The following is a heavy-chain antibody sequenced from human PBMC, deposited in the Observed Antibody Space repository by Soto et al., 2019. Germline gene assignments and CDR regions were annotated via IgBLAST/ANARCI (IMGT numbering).Heavy chain of an antibody. D-gene: IGHD6-6*01. V-gene: IGHV3-7*01. CDR1: GFTFSSYW. CDR3: AREGAARLLRSGGIDY. J-gene: IGHJ4*02. CDR2: IKQDGSEK. Sequence: AGGSLRLSCAASGFTFSSYWMSWVRQAPGKGLEWVANIKQDGSEKYYVDSVKGRFTISRDNAKNSLYLQMNSLRAEATAVYYCAREGAARLLRSGGIDYWGQGTLVTVSS.